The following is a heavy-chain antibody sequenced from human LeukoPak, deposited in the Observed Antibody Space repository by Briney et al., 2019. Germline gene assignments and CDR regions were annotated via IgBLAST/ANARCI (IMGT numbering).Heavy chain of an antibody. J-gene: IGHJ5*02. D-gene: IGHD5-18*01. V-gene: IGHV4-31*03. CDR3: AKGYSYGTGYNWFDP. CDR1: GGSIASGGYY. CDR2: IYYSGTT. Sequence: KSSETLSLTCTVSGGSIASGGYYWSWIRQHPGKGLEWIGDIYYSGTTDYNPSLKSRGAISVDTSKNQFSLRLSSVAAADTAVYYCAKGYSYGTGYNWFDPWGQGTLVTVSS.